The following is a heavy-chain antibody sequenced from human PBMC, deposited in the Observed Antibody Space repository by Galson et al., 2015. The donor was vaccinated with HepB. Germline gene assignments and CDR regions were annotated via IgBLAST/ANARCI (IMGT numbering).Heavy chain of an antibody. V-gene: IGHV3-53*01. CDR1: GLSVSETH. CDR3: LGARGASS. D-gene: IGHD1-26*01. Sequence: SLRLSCAVSGLSVSETHMTWVRQAPGKGLEWVSIVYKFGTTYYAESVEGRFAISRDNSKNIVYLQMNNVRVEDTAVYYCLGARGASSWGQGTLVTVSS. J-gene: IGHJ5*02. CDR2: VYKFGTT.